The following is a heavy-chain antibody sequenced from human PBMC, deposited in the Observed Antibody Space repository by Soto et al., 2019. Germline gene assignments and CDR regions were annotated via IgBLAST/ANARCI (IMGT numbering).Heavy chain of an antibody. V-gene: IGHV6-1*01. CDR1: GDSVSSNSAT. Sequence: PSQTLSLTRAISGDSVSSNSATWNWIRQSPSRGLEWLGRTYYRSKWYNDYAVSVKSRITINPDTSKNQFSLQLNSVTPEDTAVYYCAREGTNYDILTGYLSDAFDIWGQGTMVTVSS. D-gene: IGHD3-9*01. CDR3: AREGTNYDILTGYLSDAFDI. J-gene: IGHJ3*02. CDR2: TYYRSKWYN.